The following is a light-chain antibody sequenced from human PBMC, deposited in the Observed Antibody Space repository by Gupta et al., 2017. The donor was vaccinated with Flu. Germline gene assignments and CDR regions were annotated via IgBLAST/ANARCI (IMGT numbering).Light chain of an antibody. CDR1: SSDVGSYNL. J-gene: IGLJ2*01. CDR3: CSYAGSSTLV. V-gene: IGLV2-23*01. CDR2: EGS. Sequence: SALTQPASLSGSPGPSITISCTGTSSDVGSYNLVSWYQQHPGKAPKLMIYEGSKRPSGVSNRFSGSKSGNTASLTISGLQAEDEADYYCCSYAGSSTLVFGGGTKLTVL.